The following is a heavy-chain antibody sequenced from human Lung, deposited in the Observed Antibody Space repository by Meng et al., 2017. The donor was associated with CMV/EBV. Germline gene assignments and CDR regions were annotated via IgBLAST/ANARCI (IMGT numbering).Heavy chain of an antibody. D-gene: IGHD3-16*01. CDR1: GYYFNAFG. J-gene: IGHJ4*02. V-gene: IGHV1-18*01. Sequence: ASVKVSCKGSGYYFNAFGISWMRQAPGQGLEWMGWINTANGAPRYAQRFQGRVTMTTDKSTATSYMELRSLTSDGTAVYYCARRRGVYHFLEGGGDAYFDYWGQGTPVTVSS. CDR3: ARRRGVYHFLEGGGDAYFDY. CDR2: INTANGAP.